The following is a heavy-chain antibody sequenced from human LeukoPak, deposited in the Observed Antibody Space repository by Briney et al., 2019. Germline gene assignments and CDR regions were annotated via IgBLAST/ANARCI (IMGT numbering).Heavy chain of an antibody. D-gene: IGHD6-19*01. Sequence: ASVKVSCKASGYTFTVHAMNWVRQAPGQGPEWMGYINTKTGNPTYAQGFTGRFVFSLDTSVSTAYLQISSLKPEDTGVYYCAKGGWVAVTGMDSWGQGTLVTVSS. CDR2: INTKTGNP. CDR1: GYTFTVHA. J-gene: IGHJ4*02. CDR3: AKGGWVAVTGMDS. V-gene: IGHV7-4-1*02.